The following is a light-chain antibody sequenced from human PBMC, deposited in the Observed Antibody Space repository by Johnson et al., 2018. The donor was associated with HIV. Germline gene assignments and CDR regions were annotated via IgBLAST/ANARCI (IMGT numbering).Light chain of an antibody. Sequence: SVLTQPPSVSAAPGQKVTISCSGSSPNIGNNYVSWYQQLPGTAPKLLIYDNNKRPSGIPDRFSGSKSGTSATLGITGLQTGDEADYYCGTWDSRLRSGFFGTGTKVTVL. J-gene: IGLJ1*01. CDR2: DNN. V-gene: IGLV1-51*01. CDR1: SPNIGNNY. CDR3: GTWDSRLRSGF.